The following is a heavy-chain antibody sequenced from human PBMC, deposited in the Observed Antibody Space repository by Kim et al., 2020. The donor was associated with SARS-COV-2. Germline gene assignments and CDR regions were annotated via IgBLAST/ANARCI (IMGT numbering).Heavy chain of an antibody. Sequence: GESLKISCKGSGYTFSRHWIAWVRQRPGKGLEYMAIIYPGDSDTKYSPSFQGHVTISTDKSISTAYLQWNSLKASDTAMYFCARLPRLAADLGLAFDIWG. CDR3: ARLPRLAADLGLAFDI. CDR2: IYPGDSDT. CDR1: GYTFSRHW. J-gene: IGHJ3*02. V-gene: IGHV5-51*01. D-gene: IGHD2-15*01.